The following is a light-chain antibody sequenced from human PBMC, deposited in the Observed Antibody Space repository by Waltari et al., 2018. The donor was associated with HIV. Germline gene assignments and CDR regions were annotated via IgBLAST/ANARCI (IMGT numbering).Light chain of an antibody. Sequence: QSVVTQPPSASGTHGQTVIISCSGSGSNIGHNAVNWYQQFPGAAPRLLIHSDNQRPSGVPDRFSGSKYGTSASLAISDLQSDDEADYYCAVWNDKLNNSVVSGGSVAFGGGTKLTVL. J-gene: IGLJ2*01. CDR3: AVWNDKLNNSVVSGGSVA. V-gene: IGLV1-44*01. CDR2: SDN. CDR1: GSNIGHNA.